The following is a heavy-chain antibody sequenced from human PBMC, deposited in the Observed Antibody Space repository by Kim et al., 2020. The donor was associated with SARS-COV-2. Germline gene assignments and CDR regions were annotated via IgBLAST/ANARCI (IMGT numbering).Heavy chain of an antibody. D-gene: IGHD3-9*01. V-gene: IGHV4-61*01. CDR1: GGSVSSGSYY. CDR3: ARSGVFDWLSPDAFDI. CDR2: IYYSGST. J-gene: IGHJ3*02. Sequence: SETLSLTCTVSGGSVSSGSYYWSWIRQPPGKGLEWIGYIYYSGSTNYNPSLKSRVTISVDTSKNQFSLKLSSVTAADTAVYYCARSGVFDWLSPDAFDIWGQGTMVTVSS.